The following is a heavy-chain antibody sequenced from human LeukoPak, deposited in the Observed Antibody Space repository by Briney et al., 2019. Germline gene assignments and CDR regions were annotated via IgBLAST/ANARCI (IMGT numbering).Heavy chain of an antibody. J-gene: IGHJ4*02. Sequence: SETLSLTCTVSGGSISSYYWSWIRQPPGKGLEWIGYIYYSGSTNYNPSLKSRVTISVDTSKNQFSLKLSSVTAADTAVYYCARLTKRTGWCDYWGQGTLVTVSS. CDR2: IYYSGST. CDR1: GGSISSYY. V-gene: IGHV4-59*01. D-gene: IGHD6-19*01. CDR3: ARLTKRTGWCDY.